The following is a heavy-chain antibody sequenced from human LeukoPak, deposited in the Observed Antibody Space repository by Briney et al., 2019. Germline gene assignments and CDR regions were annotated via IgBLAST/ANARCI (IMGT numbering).Heavy chain of an antibody. CDR3: AKVGLAHLDY. V-gene: IGHV3-21*04. CDR2: ISSSSSYI. J-gene: IGHJ4*02. Sequence: GGSLRLSCAASGFTFSSYSMNWVRQAPGKGLEWVSSISSSSSYIYYADSVKGRFTISRDNSKNTLYLQMNSLRAEDTAVYYCAKVGLAHLDYWGQGTLVTVSS. CDR1: GFTFSSYS. D-gene: IGHD3-10*01.